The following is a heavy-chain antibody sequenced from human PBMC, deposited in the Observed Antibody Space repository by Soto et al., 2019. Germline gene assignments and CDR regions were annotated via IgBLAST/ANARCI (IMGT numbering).Heavy chain of an antibody. CDR1: GDFISRNY. J-gene: IGHJ4*02. CDR2: IYASGGT. CDR3: AKDVYGSGNYYIPY. V-gene: IGHV4-4*07. D-gene: IGHD3-10*01. Sequence: SETLSLTCSVSGDFISRNYWSWIRQPAGKGLEWIGRIYASGGTNYNPSLKSRVTMSVDTSKNQFSLKMSSMTAADTAVYYCAKDVYGSGNYYIPYWGQGTLVTVSS.